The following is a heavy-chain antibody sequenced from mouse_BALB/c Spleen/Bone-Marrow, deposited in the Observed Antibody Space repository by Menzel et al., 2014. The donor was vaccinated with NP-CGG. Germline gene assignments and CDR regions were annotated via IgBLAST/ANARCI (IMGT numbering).Heavy chain of an antibody. CDR3: ARGNGPYAMYF. Sequence: VQLQQTGAELGRTGTSVKISCKASGYTFTNYWLGWVKQGPGHGLEWIGDIYPGGGYTNYNEKFKGKATLTADTSSSTAYMQLSSLTSEDSAVYFCARGNGPYAMYFFGQTTSATVSS. CDR1: GYTFTNYW. J-gene: IGHJ4*01. D-gene: IGHD1-1*02. CDR2: IYPGGGYT. V-gene: IGHV1-63*02.